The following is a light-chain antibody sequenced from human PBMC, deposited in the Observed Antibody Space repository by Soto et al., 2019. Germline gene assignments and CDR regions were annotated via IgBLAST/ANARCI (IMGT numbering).Light chain of an antibody. J-gene: IGKJ4*01. Sequence: EIVMTQSPATLSVSPGERATLSCTASQSVSSNLAWYQQKPGQAPRLLIYGASTRATGIPARFSGSGSGTEFTLTISSLQSEDFAVYYCQQYNNWPRALTFGGGTKVDIK. CDR3: QQYNNWPRALT. V-gene: IGKV3-15*01. CDR1: QSVSSN. CDR2: GAS.